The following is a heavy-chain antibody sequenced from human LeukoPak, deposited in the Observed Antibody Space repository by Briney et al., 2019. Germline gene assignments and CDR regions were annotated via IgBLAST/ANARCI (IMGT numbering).Heavy chain of an antibody. Sequence: SETLSLTRTVSGGSLSSYYWRWIRPPPGKGLEWIGYIYYSGTTHYTPSLKSRVTISVNTSKNQFSLKLSSVTAADTAVYYCGRFIAARPYAFDIWGQGTMVTVSS. CDR3: GRFIAARPYAFDI. D-gene: IGHD6-6*01. J-gene: IGHJ3*02. CDR1: GGSLSSYY. CDR2: IYYSGTT. V-gene: IGHV4-59*08.